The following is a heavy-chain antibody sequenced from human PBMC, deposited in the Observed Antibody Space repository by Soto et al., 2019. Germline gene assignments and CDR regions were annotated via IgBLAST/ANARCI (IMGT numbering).Heavy chain of an antibody. CDR3: ARAGIAVASSHWFDP. V-gene: IGHV3-21*01. D-gene: IGHD6-19*01. Sequence: LRLSCAASGFTFSSYSMNWVRQAPGKGLEWVSSISSSSSYIYYADSVKGRFTISRDNAKNSLYLQMNSLRAEDTAVYYCARAGIAVASSHWFDPWGQGTLVTVSS. CDR1: GFTFSSYS. J-gene: IGHJ5*02. CDR2: ISSSSSYI.